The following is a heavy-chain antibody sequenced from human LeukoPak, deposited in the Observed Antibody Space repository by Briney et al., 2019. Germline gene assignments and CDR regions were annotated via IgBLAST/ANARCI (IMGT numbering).Heavy chain of an antibody. CDR3: ARDRGRGDFWSGYGRNWFDP. V-gene: IGHV1-2*02. CDR1: GYTFTGYY. CDR2: INPNSGGT. D-gene: IGHD3-3*01. Sequence: ASVKVSCKASGYTFTGYYMHWVRQAPGQGLEWMGWINPNSGGTNYAQKLQGRVTMTTDTSTSTAYMELRSLRSDDTAVYYCARDRGRGDFWSGYGRNWFDPWGQGTLVTVSS. J-gene: IGHJ5*02.